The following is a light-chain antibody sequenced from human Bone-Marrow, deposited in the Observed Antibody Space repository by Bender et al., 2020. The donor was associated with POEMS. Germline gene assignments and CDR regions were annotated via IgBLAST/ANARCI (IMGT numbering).Light chain of an antibody. CDR2: DVT. V-gene: IGLV2-11*01. J-gene: IGLJ2*01. Sequence: QSALTQPRSVSGSPGQSVTISCTGTSSDVGGYNYVSWYQQHPGKAPKLLIYDVTSRPSGVSDRFSGSKSGNTASLTISGLQAEDEADYYCTSYARSSLIFGGGTKLTVL. CDR1: SSDVGGYNY. CDR3: TSYARSSLI.